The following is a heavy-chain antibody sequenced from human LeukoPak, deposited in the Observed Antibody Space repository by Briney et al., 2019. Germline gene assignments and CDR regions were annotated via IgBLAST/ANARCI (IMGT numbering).Heavy chain of an antibody. Sequence: GGSLRLSCAASGFTFSSYAMSWVRQAPGKGLEWVSGISGSDSSTYYADSVKGRFIISRDNSKNTLYVQMNSLRAEDTAVYYCAKARGFCSGGSCYNPFDPWGQGTLVTVSS. CDR2: ISGSDSST. D-gene: IGHD2-15*01. V-gene: IGHV3-23*01. CDR1: GFTFSSYA. J-gene: IGHJ5*02. CDR3: AKARGFCSGGSCYNPFDP.